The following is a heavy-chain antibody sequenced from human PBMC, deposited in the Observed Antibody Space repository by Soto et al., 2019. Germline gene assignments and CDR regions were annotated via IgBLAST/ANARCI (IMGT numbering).Heavy chain of an antibody. CDR3: ARDQGIAARPRHYYYYGMDV. D-gene: IGHD6-6*01. J-gene: IGHJ6*02. CDR2: IIPIFGTA. CDR1: GGTFSSYA. V-gene: IGHV1-69*13. Sequence: SVKVSCKASGGTFSSYAISWVRQAPGQGLEWMGGIIPIFGTANYAQKFQGRVTITADESTSTAYMELSSLRSEDTAVYYCARDQGIAARPRHYYYYGMDVWGQGTTVTVSS.